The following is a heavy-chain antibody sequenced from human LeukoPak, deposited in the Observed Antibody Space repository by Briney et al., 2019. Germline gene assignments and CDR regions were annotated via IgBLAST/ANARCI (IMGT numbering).Heavy chain of an antibody. CDR1: GFTFSSYW. D-gene: IGHD3-16*01. Sequence: GGSLRLSCEASGFTFSSYWMSWVRQAPGKGLEWVANIKQDGSEKDYVDSVKGRFTISRDNAKNSLYLQMNSLRAEDTAVYYCAREGVGGFDYWGQGTLVTVSS. CDR2: IKQDGSEK. V-gene: IGHV3-7*01. J-gene: IGHJ4*02. CDR3: AREGVGGFDY.